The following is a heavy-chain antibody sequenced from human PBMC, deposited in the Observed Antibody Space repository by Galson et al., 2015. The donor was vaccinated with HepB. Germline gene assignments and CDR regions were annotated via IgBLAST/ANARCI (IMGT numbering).Heavy chain of an antibody. D-gene: IGHD6-19*01. CDR2: MKEDGSEK. V-gene: IGHV3-7*03. J-gene: IGHJ4*02. Sequence: SLRLSCAASGFTFSSYGMSWGRQAPGKGLEWVANMKEDGSEKYCVDSVKGRFTISRDNAKNSLYLQMNSLRAEDTAVYYCAREATTPHAVAVSYSSDYSGQGALVTASS. CDR1: GFTFSSYG. CDR3: AREATTPHAVAVSYSSDY.